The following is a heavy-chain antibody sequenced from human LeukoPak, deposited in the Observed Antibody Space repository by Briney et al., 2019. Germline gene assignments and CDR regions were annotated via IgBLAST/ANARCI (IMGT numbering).Heavy chain of an antibody. CDR1: GVTFSSYA. V-gene: IGHV1-69*05. CDR2: ISPIFGTA. D-gene: IGHD3-9*01. J-gene: IGHJ6*02. CDR3: ARDVKHRYYNISTGYSHMAV. Sequence: SVKVSCKASGVTFSSYAISWVRQAPGQGLEWMGGISPIFGTANYAHTVKGRVTITTDESKSTAYMELSSLRAEDTAVYYCARDVKHRYYNISTGYSHMAVWGQGPTVTVSS.